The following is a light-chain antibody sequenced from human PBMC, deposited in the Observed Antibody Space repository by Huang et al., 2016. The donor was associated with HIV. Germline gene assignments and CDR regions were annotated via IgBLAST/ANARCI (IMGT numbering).Light chain of an antibody. V-gene: IGKV2-28*01. J-gene: IGKJ3*01. CDR1: QGRQHYNGYNY. CDR3: MQVLQPPFA. Sequence: DIVMTQSPLSLSVTPGEAASISCMSSQGRQHYNGYNYVNWFLQKPGQSPQLRISLDSNRASGVPGRFSGSGSGADFTLEISRVGAEDVGVYYCMQVLQPPFAFGPGTKVDIK. CDR2: LDS.